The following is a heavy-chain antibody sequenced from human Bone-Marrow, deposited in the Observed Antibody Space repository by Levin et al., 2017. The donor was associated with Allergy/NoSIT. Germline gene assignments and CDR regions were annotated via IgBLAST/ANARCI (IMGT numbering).Heavy chain of an antibody. CDR1: GFTVSSNY. D-gene: IGHD6-19*01. CDR3: AGGGAVAAAGH. V-gene: IGHV3-53*01. Sequence: LSLTCAASGFTVSSNYMTWVRQAPGKGLEWVSLIYSGGSTHYADSVKGRFTISRDKSKNTLFLQMNSLRVEDTAGYYCAGGGAVAAAGHWGQGTLVTVSS. J-gene: IGHJ4*02. CDR2: IYSGGST.